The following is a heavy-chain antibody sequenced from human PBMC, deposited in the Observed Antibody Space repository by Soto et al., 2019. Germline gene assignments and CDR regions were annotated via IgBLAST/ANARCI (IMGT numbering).Heavy chain of an antibody. CDR3: ARGPGGPDGPGDY. J-gene: IGHJ4*02. Sequence: GASVKASCKASGYTFTSYAMHLVRQAPGQRLERMGWINAGNGNTKYSQKFQGRVTITRDTSASTAYMELSSLRSEDTAVYYCARGPGGPDGPGDYWGQGTLVTVS. V-gene: IGHV1-3*01. CDR1: GYTFTSYA. D-gene: IGHD2-15*01. CDR2: INAGNGNT.